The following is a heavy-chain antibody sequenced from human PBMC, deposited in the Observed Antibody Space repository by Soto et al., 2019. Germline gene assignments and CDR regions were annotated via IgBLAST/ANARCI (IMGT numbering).Heavy chain of an antibody. CDR1: GFTFSSYG. J-gene: IGHJ3*02. V-gene: IGHV3-33*01. Sequence: QVQLVESGGGVVQPGRSLRLSCAASGFTFSSYGMHWVRQAPGKGLEWVAVIWYDGSNKYYADSVKGRFTISRDNSKNTLYLKMNSLRAEDTAVYYCAREAGSEDAFDIWGQGTMVTVSS. CDR3: AREAGSEDAFDI. CDR2: IWYDGSNK. D-gene: IGHD3-10*01.